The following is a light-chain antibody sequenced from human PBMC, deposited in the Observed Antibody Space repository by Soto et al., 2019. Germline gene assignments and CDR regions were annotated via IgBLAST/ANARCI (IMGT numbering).Light chain of an antibody. CDR1: SSNIGAGYD. V-gene: IGLV1-40*01. Sequence: QSVLTQPPSVSGAPGQRVTISCTGSSSNIGAGYDVHWYQQLPGTAPKLLIYGNSNRPSGVPDRFSGSKSGTSASLAITGLQAEYEADYYCQSYDSSLSGCVFGGGTKLTVL. J-gene: IGLJ2*01. CDR3: QSYDSSLSGCV. CDR2: GNS.